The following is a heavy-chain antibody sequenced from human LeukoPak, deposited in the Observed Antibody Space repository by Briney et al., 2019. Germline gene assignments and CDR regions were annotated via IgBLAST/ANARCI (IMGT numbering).Heavy chain of an antibody. CDR2: IDPSDSYT. CDR3: ARTYCSSTSCYHGAFDI. J-gene: IGHJ3*02. CDR1: GYSFTSYW. Sequence: GESLRISCKGSGYSFTSYWISWARQMPGKGLEWMGRIDPSDSYTNYSPSFQGHVTISADKSISTAYLQWSSLKASDTAMYYCARTYCSSTSCYHGAFDIWGQGTMVTVSS. V-gene: IGHV5-10-1*01. D-gene: IGHD2-2*01.